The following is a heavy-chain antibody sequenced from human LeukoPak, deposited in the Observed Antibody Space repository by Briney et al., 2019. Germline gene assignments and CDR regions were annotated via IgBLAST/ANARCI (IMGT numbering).Heavy chain of an antibody. D-gene: IGHD2-15*01. Sequence: AASVKVSCKASGYTFTGYYMHWVRQAPGQGLEWMGWINPNSGGTNYAQKFQGRVTMTRDTSISTAYMELSSLRSEDTAVYYCARDMVVVAATRFNWFDPWGQGTLVTVSS. J-gene: IGHJ5*02. V-gene: IGHV1-2*02. CDR3: ARDMVVVAATRFNWFDP. CDR1: GYTFTGYY. CDR2: INPNSGGT.